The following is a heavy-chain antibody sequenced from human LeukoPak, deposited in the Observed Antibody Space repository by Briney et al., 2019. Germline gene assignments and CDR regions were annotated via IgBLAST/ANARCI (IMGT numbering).Heavy chain of an antibody. CDR2: INHSGSN. D-gene: IGHD5-24*01. Sequence: SETLSLTCAVYGVSFSGYYWSWIRQPPGKGLEWMGEINHSGSNNYNPSLKSRVTISVDTSKNQFSLKLSSVTAADTAVYYCARGMATMETRVNWFDPWGQGTLVTVSS. CDR1: GVSFSGYY. V-gene: IGHV4-34*01. J-gene: IGHJ5*02. CDR3: ARGMATMETRVNWFDP.